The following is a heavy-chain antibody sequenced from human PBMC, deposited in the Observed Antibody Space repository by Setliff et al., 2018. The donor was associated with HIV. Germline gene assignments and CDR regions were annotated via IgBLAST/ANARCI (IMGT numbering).Heavy chain of an antibody. J-gene: IGHJ4*02. D-gene: IGHD3-10*01. CDR2: IYYSGST. CDR1: GGTIASGGHY. Sequence: SETLSLTCTVSGGTIASGGHYWSWIRQHPGKGLEWIGYIYYSGSTYYSPSLKSRVTISEDTSKNQFSLKMRSVTAADTAVYYCATSPAGEILGSRPFYFDYWGQGTLVTVSS. CDR3: ATSPAGEILGSRPFYFDY. V-gene: IGHV4-31*03.